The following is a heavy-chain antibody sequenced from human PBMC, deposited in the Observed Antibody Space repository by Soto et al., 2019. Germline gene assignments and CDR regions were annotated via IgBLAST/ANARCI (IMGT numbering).Heavy chain of an antibody. Sequence: GGSLRLSCSASGFTFDDYSMNWVRQAPGKGLEWVSVISWDGGSTYYADSVKGRFTISRDNSKNSLYLQMNSLRTEDTALYYCAKGMWRNYYDSSLDYWGQGTLVTVSS. CDR1: GFTFDDYS. CDR3: AKGMWRNYYDSSLDY. CDR2: ISWDGGST. D-gene: IGHD3-22*01. V-gene: IGHV3-43*01. J-gene: IGHJ4*02.